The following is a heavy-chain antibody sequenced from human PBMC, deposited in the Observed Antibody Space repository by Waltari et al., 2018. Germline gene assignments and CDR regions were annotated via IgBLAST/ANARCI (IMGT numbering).Heavy chain of an antibody. CDR3: ARRSLGDYYYGMDV. CDR2: IYYSGST. V-gene: IGHV4-39*07. Sequence: QLQLQESGPGLVKPSETLSLTCTVSGGPIRSSSYYWGWIRQPPGKGLEWIGSIYYSGSTYYNPSLKSRVTISVDTSKNQFSLKLSSVTAADTAVYYCARRSLGDYYYGMDVWGQGTTVTVSS. D-gene: IGHD3-10*01. J-gene: IGHJ6*02. CDR1: GGPIRSSSYY.